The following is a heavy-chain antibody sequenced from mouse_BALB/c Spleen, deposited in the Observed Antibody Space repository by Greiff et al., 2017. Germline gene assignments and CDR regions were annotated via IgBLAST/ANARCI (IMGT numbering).Heavy chain of an antibody. Sequence: QVQLQQPGAELVMPGASVKMSCKASGYTFTDYWMHWVKQRPGQGLEWIGAIDTSDSYTSYNQKFKGKATLTVDESSSTAYMQLSSLTSEDSAVYYCARRKGNYGSSYWYFDVWGAGTTVTVSS. D-gene: IGHD1-1*01. CDR2: IDTSDSYT. CDR1: GYTFTDYW. CDR3: ARRKGNYGSSYWYFDV. J-gene: IGHJ1*01. V-gene: IGHV1-69*01.